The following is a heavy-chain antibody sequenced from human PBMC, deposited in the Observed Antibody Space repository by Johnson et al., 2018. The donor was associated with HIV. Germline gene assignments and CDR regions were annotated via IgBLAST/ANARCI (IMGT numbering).Heavy chain of an antibody. V-gene: IGHV3-7*05. J-gene: IGHJ3*02. CDR3: ARGTLAAFDI. Sequence: EVQLLESGGGLVQPGGSLRLSCAASGFTFSRYWMSWVRQAPGKGLEWVANIKQDGSEKYYVDSVKGRFTISRDNAKNSVYLQMNSLRAEDTAVYYCARGTLAAFDIWGQGTMVTVSS. CDR1: GFTFSRYW. D-gene: IGHD2-2*01. CDR2: IKQDGSEK.